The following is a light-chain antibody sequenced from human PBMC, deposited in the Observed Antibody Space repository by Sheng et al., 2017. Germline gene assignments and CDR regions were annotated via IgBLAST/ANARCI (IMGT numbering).Light chain of an antibody. CDR2: AAS. V-gene: IGKV1-39*01. CDR1: QAVDTF. CDR3: QQSYTTPLT. J-gene: IGKJ4*01. Sequence: DPVSITCRASQAVDTFLNWYQQKAGEAPKVLIYAASALHIGVPSRFSGSGSGTDFTLHHQSLHPEDFATYYCQQSYTTPLTFGGGTKVEI.